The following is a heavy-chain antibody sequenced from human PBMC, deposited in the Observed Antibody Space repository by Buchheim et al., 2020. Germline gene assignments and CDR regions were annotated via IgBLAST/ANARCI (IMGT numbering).Heavy chain of an antibody. V-gene: IGHV3-11*06. CDR3: AEGGYYYDSSGYSRGWFDP. Sequence: QVQLVESGGGLVKPGGSLRLSCAASGFTFSDYYMSWIRQAPGKGLEWVSYISSSSSYTNYADSVKGRLTIPRDNAKNSLYLQMNSLRAEDTAVYYCAEGGYYYDSSGYSRGWFDPWGQGTL. CDR1: GFTFSDYY. CDR2: ISSSSSYT. J-gene: IGHJ5*02. D-gene: IGHD3-22*01.